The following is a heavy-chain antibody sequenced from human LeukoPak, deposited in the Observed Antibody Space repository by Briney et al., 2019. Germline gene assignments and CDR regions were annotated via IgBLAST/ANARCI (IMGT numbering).Heavy chain of an antibody. CDR1: GGSISSYY. J-gene: IGHJ3*02. Sequence: SETLSLTCTVSGGSISSYYWSWIRQPPGKGLEWIGYIYYSESTNYNPSLKSRVTISVDTSKNQFSLKLSSVTAADTAVYYCARREYSRSSAFDIWGQGTMVTVSS. D-gene: IGHD5-18*01. CDR2: IYYSEST. CDR3: ARREYSRSSAFDI. V-gene: IGHV4-59*08.